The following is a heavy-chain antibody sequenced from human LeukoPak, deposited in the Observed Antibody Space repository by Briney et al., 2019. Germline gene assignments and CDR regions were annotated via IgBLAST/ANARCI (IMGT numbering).Heavy chain of an antibody. CDR3: ARDRAVPGRGYYFDY. CDR1: GFTVSSNY. V-gene: IGHV3-53*01. CDR2: IYSGGNT. D-gene: IGHD6-19*01. J-gene: IGHJ4*02. Sequence: PGGSLRLSCAASGFTVSSNYMTWVRQAPGKGPEWVSTIYSGGNTYYADSVKGRFTISRDNSKNTLFLQMNSLRAEDTAVYYCARDRAVPGRGYYFDYWGQGTLVTVSS.